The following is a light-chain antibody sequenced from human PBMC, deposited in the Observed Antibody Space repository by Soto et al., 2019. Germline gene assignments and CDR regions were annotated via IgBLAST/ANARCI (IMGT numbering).Light chain of an antibody. CDR2: DAS. CDR1: QSVSNY. Sequence: EYVLTQSPATLSLSPGERATLSCRASQSVSNYLAWYQQRPGQAPRLLIYDASSRATGIPDRFSGSGSGTDFTLTISRLEPEDFAVYYCQQYGSSPTFGQGTKVEIK. V-gene: IGKV3-20*01. CDR3: QQYGSSPT. J-gene: IGKJ1*01.